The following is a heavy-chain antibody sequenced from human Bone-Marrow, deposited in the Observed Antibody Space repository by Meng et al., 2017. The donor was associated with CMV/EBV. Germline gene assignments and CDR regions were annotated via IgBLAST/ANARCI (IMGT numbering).Heavy chain of an antibody. Sequence: GESLKISCAASGFTFSSYWMHWVRQAPGKGLVWVSRINSDGSSTSYADSVKGRFTISRDNAKSTLYLQMNSLRAEDTAVYYCARVGDRYYYYYGMDVWGQGPTVTVSS. D-gene: IGHD3-16*01. J-gene: IGHJ6*02. CDR2: INSDGSST. V-gene: IGHV3-74*01. CDR1: GFTFSSYW. CDR3: ARVGDRYYYYYGMDV.